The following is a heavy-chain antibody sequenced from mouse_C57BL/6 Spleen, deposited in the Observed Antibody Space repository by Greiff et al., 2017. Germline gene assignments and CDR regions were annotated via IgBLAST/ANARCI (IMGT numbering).Heavy chain of an antibody. CDR1: GYSFTDYN. CDR2: INPNYGTT. J-gene: IGHJ3*01. CDR3: AETAQPKSSWFAY. D-gene: IGHD3-2*02. V-gene: IGHV1-39*01. Sequence: EVQLQQSGPELVKPGASVKISCKASGYSFTDYNMNWVKQSNGKSLEWIGVINPNYGTTSYNQKFKGKATLTVDQSSSTAYMQLNSLTSDDSAVYYWAETAQPKSSWFAYWGQGTLVTVSA.